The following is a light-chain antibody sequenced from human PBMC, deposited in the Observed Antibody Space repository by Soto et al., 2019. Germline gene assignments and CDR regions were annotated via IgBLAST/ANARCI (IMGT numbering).Light chain of an antibody. CDR2: DAS. Sequence: EIVLTQSPATLSLSPGERATLSCRASQSVSSYLAWYQQKPGQAPRLLIYDASNRATSIPARFSSSESGTDFTLTISSLEPEDFAVYYCEQRSNWSITFGQGTRLEIK. J-gene: IGKJ5*01. V-gene: IGKV3-11*01. CDR3: EQRSNWSIT. CDR1: QSVSSY.